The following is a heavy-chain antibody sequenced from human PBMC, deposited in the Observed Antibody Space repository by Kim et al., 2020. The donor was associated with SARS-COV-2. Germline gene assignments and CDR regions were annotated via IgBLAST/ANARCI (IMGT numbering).Heavy chain of an antibody. CDR3: AREGYYGSGRYDY. V-gene: IGHV4-61*02. D-gene: IGHD3-10*01. CDR1: GGSISSGSYY. CDR2: IYTSGST. J-gene: IGHJ4*02. Sequence: SETLSLTCTVSGGSISSGSYYWSWIRQPAGKGLEWIGRIYTSGSTNYNPSLKSRVTISVDTSKNQFSLKLSSVTAADTAVYYCAREGYYGSGRYDYWGQGTLVTVSS.